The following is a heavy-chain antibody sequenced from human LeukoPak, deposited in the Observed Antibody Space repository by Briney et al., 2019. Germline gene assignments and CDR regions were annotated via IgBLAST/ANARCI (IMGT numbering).Heavy chain of an antibody. J-gene: IGHJ5*02. CDR3: ARHPYQLLWLSWLDP. D-gene: IGHD2-2*01. CDR1: GGSISSSNYY. CDR2: MYYSGSTYSGST. V-gene: IGHV4-39*01. Sequence: PSETLSLTCTVSGGSISSSNYYWGWIRQPPGKGLEWIGSMYYSGSTYSGSTYYNPSLKSRVTISVDTSQNQFSLKLSSVTAADTAVYYCARHPYQLLWLSWLDPWGQGTLVTVSS.